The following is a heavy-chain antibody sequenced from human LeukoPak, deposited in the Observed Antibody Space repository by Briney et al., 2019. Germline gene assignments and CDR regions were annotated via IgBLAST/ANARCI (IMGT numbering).Heavy chain of an antibody. Sequence: PSETLSLTCAVYGGSFSGYYWSWIRQPPGKGLEWIGEINHSGSTNYNPSLKSRVTISVDTSKNQFSLKLSSVTAADTAVYYCASITPSCGGDCYSSWFDPWGQGTLVTVSS. CDR2: INHSGST. CDR3: ASITPSCGGDCYSSWFDP. V-gene: IGHV4-34*01. J-gene: IGHJ5*02. D-gene: IGHD2-21*02. CDR1: GGSFSGYY.